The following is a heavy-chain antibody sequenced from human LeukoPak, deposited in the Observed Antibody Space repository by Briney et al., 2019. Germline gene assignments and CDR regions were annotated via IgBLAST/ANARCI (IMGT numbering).Heavy chain of an antibody. D-gene: IGHD6-6*01. CDR1: GFTFSSYG. Sequence: GRSLRLSCAASGFTFSSYGMHWVRQAPGKGLEWVAVIWYDGSNKYYADSVKGRFTISRDNSKNTLYLQMNSLRAEDTAVYYCANSPRVYSSSGYWFDPWGQGTLVTVSS. CDR3: ANSPRVYSSSGYWFDP. V-gene: IGHV3-33*06. CDR2: IWYDGSNK. J-gene: IGHJ5*02.